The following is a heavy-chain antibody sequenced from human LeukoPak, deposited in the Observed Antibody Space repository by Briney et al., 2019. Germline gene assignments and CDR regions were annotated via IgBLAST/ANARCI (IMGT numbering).Heavy chain of an antibody. V-gene: IGHV1-69*13. CDR2: IIPIFGTA. CDR1: GGTFSSYA. Sequence: ASVTVSCKASGGTFSSYAISWVRQAPGQGLEWMGGIIPIFGTANYAQKFQGRVTITADESTSTAYMELSSLRSEDTAVYYCARVVAAAGRGDFDYWGQGTLVTVSS. CDR3: ARVVAAAGRGDFDY. D-gene: IGHD6-13*01. J-gene: IGHJ4*02.